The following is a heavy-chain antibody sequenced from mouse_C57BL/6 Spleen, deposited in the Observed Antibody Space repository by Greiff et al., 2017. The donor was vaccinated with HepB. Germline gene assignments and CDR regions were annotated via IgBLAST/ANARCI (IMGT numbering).Heavy chain of an antibody. Sequence: EVNVVESGGGLVKPGGSLKLSCAASGFTFSSYAMSWVRQTPEKRLEWVATISDGGSYTYYPDNVKGRFTISRDNAKNNLYLQMSHLKSEDTAMYYCARGGGLLRGYYFDYWGQGTTLTVSS. CDR1: GFTFSSYA. V-gene: IGHV5-4*03. CDR2: ISDGGSYT. D-gene: IGHD2-3*01. J-gene: IGHJ2*01. CDR3: ARGGGLLRGYYFDY.